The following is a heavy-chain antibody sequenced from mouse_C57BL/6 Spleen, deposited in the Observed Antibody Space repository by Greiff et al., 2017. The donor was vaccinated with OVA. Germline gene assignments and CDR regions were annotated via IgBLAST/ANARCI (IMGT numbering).Heavy chain of an antibody. V-gene: IGHV5-4*03. Sequence: EVMLVESGGGLVKPGGSLKLSCAASGFTFSSYAMSWVRQTPEKRLEWVATISDGGSYTYYPDNVKGRFTISRDNAKNNLYLQMSHLKSEDTAMYYWARDGYYCLGFDYWGQGTTLTVSS. CDR1: GFTFSSYA. CDR3: ARDGYYCLGFDY. CDR2: ISDGGSYT. D-gene: IGHD2-3*01. J-gene: IGHJ2*01.